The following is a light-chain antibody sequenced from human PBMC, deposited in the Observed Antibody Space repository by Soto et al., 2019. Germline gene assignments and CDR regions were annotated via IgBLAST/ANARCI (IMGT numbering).Light chain of an antibody. V-gene: IGKV3-15*01. CDR3: HQHTTWPRT. CDR2: DAS. Sequence: EIVMTQSPATLSVSPGERATLSCRASQSVRSNLAWYQHKLGQAPRLLIYDASTRATGIPDRFTGSGSGTEFTPTISNLQSEDLAVYYCHQHTTWPRTFGQGTKLEIK. CDR1: QSVRSN. J-gene: IGKJ2*01.